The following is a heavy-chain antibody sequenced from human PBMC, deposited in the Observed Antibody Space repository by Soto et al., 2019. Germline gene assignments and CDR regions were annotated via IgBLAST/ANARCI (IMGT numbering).Heavy chain of an antibody. CDR3: ARDRNPYYYDKSGFFYADY. CDR2: INAGNGNT. V-gene: IGHV1-3*01. D-gene: IGHD3-22*01. CDR1: GYTFTSYV. Sequence: QVQVVQSGAEVKKPGASVKVSCKTSGYTFTSYVIHWVRQAPGQRPEWMGWINAGNGNTKFSQKLQDRVSITRDTSASTAYMELSSLRSEDTAFYYCARDRNPYYYDKSGFFYADYWGQGTLVTVSS. J-gene: IGHJ4*02.